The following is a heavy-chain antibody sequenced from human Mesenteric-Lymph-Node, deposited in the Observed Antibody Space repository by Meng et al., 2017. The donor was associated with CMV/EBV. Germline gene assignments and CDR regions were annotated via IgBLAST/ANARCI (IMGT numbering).Heavy chain of an antibody. Sequence: SETLSLTCAISGYSVSSNSAAWNWIRQSPSRGLEWLGRTYYRSKWYYDYAVSVKGRITINPDTSKKQFSLQLNSVTPEDTAVYYCARGFRDHLIYYYYYGMDVWGQGTSVTVSS. CDR3: ARGFRDHLIYYYYYGMDV. D-gene: IGHD1-14*01. CDR1: GYSVSSNSAA. CDR2: TYYRSKWYY. V-gene: IGHV6-1*01. J-gene: IGHJ6*02.